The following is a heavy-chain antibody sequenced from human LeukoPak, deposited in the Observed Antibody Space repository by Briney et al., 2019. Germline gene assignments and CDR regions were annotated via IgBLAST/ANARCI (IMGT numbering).Heavy chain of an antibody. Sequence: PGRSLRLSCAASGFTFSSYAMHWVRQAPGKGLEWVAVISYDGSNKYYADSVKGRFTISRDNSKNTLYLQMNSLRAEDTAVYYCARDYPPLPESSGSSNYFDYWGQGTLVTVSS. CDR3: ARDYPPLPESSGSSNYFDY. CDR1: GFTFSSYA. CDR2: ISYDGSNK. J-gene: IGHJ4*02. D-gene: IGHD3-10*01. V-gene: IGHV3-30-3*01.